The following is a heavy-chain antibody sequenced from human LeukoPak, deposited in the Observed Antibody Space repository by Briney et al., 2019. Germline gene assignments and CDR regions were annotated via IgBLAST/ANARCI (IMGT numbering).Heavy chain of an antibody. J-gene: IGHJ3*02. CDR3: ARGAPGSPNGDAFDI. D-gene: IGHD2-2*01. CDR1: GHTFTGYY. Sequence: ASVKVSCKASGHTFTGYYMHWVRQAPGQGLEWMGWINPNSGGTNYAQKFQGRVTMTRDTSISTAYMELSRLRSDDTAVYYCARGAPGSPNGDAFDIWGQGTMVTVSS. V-gene: IGHV1-2*02. CDR2: INPNSGGT.